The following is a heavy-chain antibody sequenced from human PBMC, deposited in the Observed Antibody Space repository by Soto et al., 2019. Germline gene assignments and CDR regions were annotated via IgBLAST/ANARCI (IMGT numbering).Heavy chain of an antibody. CDR3: AKGGGGDHGD. CDR2: ITTSGART. Sequence: EVQLLDSGGGLVQPGGSLRLSCEASGFTFSSSDMCWVRQAPGKGLEWISSITTSGARTCYADSVEGRFTISRDNSKNTLYLQMNSLRVDDTAVYFCAKGGGGDHGDWGQGTPVAVSS. J-gene: IGHJ4*02. V-gene: IGHV3-23*01. D-gene: IGHD2-21*02. CDR1: GFTFSSSD.